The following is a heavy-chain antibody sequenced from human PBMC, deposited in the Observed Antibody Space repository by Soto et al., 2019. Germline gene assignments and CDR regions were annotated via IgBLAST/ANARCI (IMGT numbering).Heavy chain of an antibody. V-gene: IGHV3-7*01. CDR3: ARNYFYGLDV. CDR2: IKQDGSEK. J-gene: IGHJ6*02. CDR1: GFNFSSYW. Sequence: GGSLSLSCAASGFNFSSYWMSWVRQAPGKGLEWVANIKQDGSEKYYVDSVKGRFTISRDNAKNTLYLQMNSLRADDTAVYYCARNYFYGLDVWGLGTTVTVSS.